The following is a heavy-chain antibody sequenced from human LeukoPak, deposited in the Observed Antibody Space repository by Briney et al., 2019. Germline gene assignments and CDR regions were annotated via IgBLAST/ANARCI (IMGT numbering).Heavy chain of an antibody. J-gene: IGHJ4*02. CDR1: GGSISSGDYY. CDR3: ARDPACGGNPGFDY. CDR2: IYYSGST. D-gene: IGHD4-23*01. V-gene: IGHV4-30-4*08. Sequence: SETLSLTCTVSGGSISSGDYYWSWIRQPPGKGLEWIGYIYYSGSTYYNPSLKSRVTISVDTSKNQFSLKLSSVTAAGTAVYYCARDPACGGNPGFDYWGQGSLVTVSS.